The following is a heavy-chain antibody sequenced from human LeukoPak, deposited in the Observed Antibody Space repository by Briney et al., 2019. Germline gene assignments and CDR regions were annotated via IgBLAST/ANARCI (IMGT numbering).Heavy chain of an antibody. D-gene: IGHD3-22*01. V-gene: IGHV3-23*01. Sequence: GGSLRLSCAASGFIFSGYAMSWVRQAPGKGLEWVSGISGGGGSTYYADSVKGRFAISRDNSKNRLFLQMNSLRAEDTAVYYCAKAGSGYPYFDHWGQGTLVTVSS. J-gene: IGHJ4*02. CDR1: GFIFSGYA. CDR2: ISGGGGST. CDR3: AKAGSGYPYFDH.